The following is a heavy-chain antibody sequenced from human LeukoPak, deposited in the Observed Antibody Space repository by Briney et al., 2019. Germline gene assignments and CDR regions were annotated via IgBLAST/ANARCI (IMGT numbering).Heavy chain of an antibody. CDR2: INPNSGGT. CDR3: AISIAAAGTTINARRPSFSFPAPGY. V-gene: IGHV1-2*02. D-gene: IGHD6-13*01. CDR1: GYTFTGYY. Sequence: ASVKVSCKASGYTFTGYYVHWVRQAPGQGLEWMGWINPNSGGTNYAQKFQGRVTMTRDTSISTAYMELSRLRSDDTAVYYCAISIAAAGTTINARRPSFSFPAPGYWDQGTLVTVSS. J-gene: IGHJ4*02.